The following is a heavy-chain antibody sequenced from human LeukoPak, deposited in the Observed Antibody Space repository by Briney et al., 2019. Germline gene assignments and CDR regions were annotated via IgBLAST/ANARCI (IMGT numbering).Heavy chain of an antibody. CDR2: ISSSSDTI. CDR1: GFTFSSYS. CDR3: ARDFYGDYSFDY. J-gene: IGHJ4*02. D-gene: IGHD4-17*01. V-gene: IGHV3-48*02. Sequence: GGSLRLSCAASGFTFSSYSMNWVRQAPGEGLEWVSYISSSSDTIYYAASVKGRFTISRDNAKNSLYLQMNSLRDEDTAVYYCARDFYGDYSFDYWGQGTLVTVSS.